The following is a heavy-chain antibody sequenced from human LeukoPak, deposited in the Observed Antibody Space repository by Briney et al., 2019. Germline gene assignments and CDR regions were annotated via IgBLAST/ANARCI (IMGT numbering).Heavy chain of an antibody. CDR1: GFTFSSYG. J-gene: IGHJ4*02. V-gene: IGHV3-30*18. CDR3: AKLAPTSTGLGELSLPIYFDY. Sequence: GRSLRLSCAASGFTFSSYGMHWVRQAPGKGLEWVAVISYDGSNKYYADSVKGRFTISRDNSKNTLYLQMNSLRAEDTAVYYCAKLAPTSTGLGELSLPIYFDYWGQGTLVTVSS. CDR2: ISYDGSNK. D-gene: IGHD3-16*02.